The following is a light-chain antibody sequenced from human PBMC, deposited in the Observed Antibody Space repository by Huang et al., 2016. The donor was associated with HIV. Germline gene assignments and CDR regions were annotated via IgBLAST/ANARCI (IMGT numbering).Light chain of an antibody. V-gene: IGKV4-1*01. Sequence: DIVLTQSPNSLALSLGERAAINCTSSQNVFYSSNTKNYVSWYQVKSGQPPKLLIYWASTRESGVPDRFSGSGSGTEFTLTISNLQAEDVAVYYCHQYYSTPQTFGQGTKV. CDR2: WAS. J-gene: IGKJ1*01. CDR3: HQYYSTPQT. CDR1: QNVFYSSNTKNY.